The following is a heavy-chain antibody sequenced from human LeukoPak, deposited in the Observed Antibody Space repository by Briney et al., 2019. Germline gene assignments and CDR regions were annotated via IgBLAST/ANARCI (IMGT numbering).Heavy chain of an antibody. J-gene: IGHJ3*02. Sequence: PGSSLSLSCAVSGLPFNQHAVQWAPDAPEKAREGGAVISYDESNKYYADSVKGRFTITRDNSKNTLSLQMNRLRAEDTAVYSGAKEAVNYYDSSGYFDDAFDIWGQGTMVTVSS. D-gene: IGHD3-22*01. CDR3: AKEAVNYYDSSGYFDDAFDI. CDR1: GLPFNQHA. CDR2: ISYDESNK. V-gene: IGHV3-30*04.